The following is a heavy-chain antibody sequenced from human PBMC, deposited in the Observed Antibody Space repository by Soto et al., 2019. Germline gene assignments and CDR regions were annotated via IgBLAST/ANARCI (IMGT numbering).Heavy chain of an antibody. CDR2: IKSDGSET. CDR1: TFIFSTYW. Sequence: EVQLVESGGGLVQPGGSLRLSCAAPTFIFSTYWMTWVRQAPGKGLEWVANIKSDGSETHYAESVKGRFTISRDNAKNSLYLQINSLRVEDTAVYYCVGDGNNWNDFDYWGQGTLVTVSS. D-gene: IGHD1-20*01. J-gene: IGHJ4*02. V-gene: IGHV3-7*01. CDR3: VGDGNNWNDFDY.